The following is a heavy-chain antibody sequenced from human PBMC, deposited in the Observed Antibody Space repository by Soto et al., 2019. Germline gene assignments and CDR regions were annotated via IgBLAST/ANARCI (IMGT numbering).Heavy chain of an antibody. D-gene: IGHD3-22*01. CDR3: ARVGYYDSSGYPTPEDFDY. CDR1: GFTFSTYW. Sequence: GGSLRLSCAASGFTFSTYWMSWVRQAPGKGLEWVANIKSDGSEKYYVESVKGRFTISRDNSKNSLYLQMNSLRAEDTAVYYCARVGYYDSSGYPTPEDFDYWGQGTLVTVSS. CDR2: IKSDGSEK. J-gene: IGHJ4*02. V-gene: IGHV3-7*01.